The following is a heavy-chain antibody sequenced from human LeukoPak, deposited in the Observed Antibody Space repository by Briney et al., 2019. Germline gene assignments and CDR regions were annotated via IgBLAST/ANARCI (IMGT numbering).Heavy chain of an antibody. CDR2: ISSSSSYI. V-gene: IGHV3-21*01. Sequence: GGSLRLSCAASGFTFSSYSMNRVRQAPGKGLEWVSSISSSSSYIYYADSEKGRFTISRDNAKNSLYLQMNSLRAEDTAVYYCVSGSYRGRGWGQGTLVTVSS. CDR1: GFTFSSYS. J-gene: IGHJ4*02. D-gene: IGHD1-26*01. CDR3: VSGSYRGRG.